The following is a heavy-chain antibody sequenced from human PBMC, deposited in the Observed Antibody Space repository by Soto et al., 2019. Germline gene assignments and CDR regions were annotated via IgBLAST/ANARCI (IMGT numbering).Heavy chain of an antibody. CDR2: ISGSGGST. J-gene: IGHJ4*02. CDR1: GFTFSSYA. Sequence: GGSLRLSCAASGFTFSSYAMSWIRQAPGKGLEWVSAISGSGGSTYYADSVKGRFTISRDNSKNTLYLQMNSLRAEDTAVYYCAKEHIVVVTATLGPDDFRGQGTLVTVSS. CDR3: AKEHIVVVTATLGPDDF. D-gene: IGHD2-21*02. V-gene: IGHV3-23*01.